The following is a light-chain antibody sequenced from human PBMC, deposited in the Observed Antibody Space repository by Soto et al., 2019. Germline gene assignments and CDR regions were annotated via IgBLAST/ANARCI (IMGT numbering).Light chain of an antibody. V-gene: IGKV1-5*03. CDR2: KAS. J-gene: IGKJ1*01. Sequence: DIQMTQSPSTLSASVGDRVTITCRASRSVTSWLAWYQQKPGKAPNLLIYKASNLEYGVSSRFSGSGYGTEFTLTISSLQPDDFATYYCQQYRGYSWTFGQGTKVEIK. CDR3: QQYRGYSWT. CDR1: RSVTSW.